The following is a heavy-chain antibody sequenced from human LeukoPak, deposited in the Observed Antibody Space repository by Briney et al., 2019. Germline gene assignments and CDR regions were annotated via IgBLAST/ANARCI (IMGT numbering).Heavy chain of an antibody. CDR1: GGSFSGYY. J-gene: IGHJ6*03. CDR3: AHYYYYYMDV. Sequence: PSETLSLTCAVYGGSFSGYYWSWIRQPPGKGLEWIGEINHSGSTNYNPSLKSRVTISVDTSKNQFSLKLSSVTAADTAVYYCAHYYYYYMDVWGKGTTVTVYS. CDR2: INHSGST. V-gene: IGHV4-34*01.